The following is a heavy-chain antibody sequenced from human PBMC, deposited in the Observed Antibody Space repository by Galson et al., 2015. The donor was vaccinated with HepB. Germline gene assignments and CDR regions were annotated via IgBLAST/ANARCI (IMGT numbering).Heavy chain of an antibody. D-gene: IGHD5-18*01. Sequence: SVKVSCKASGYRFNRYYIHWLRQAPGQGLEWMGWVTPNSGRTHYAQKFRGRLTMTRDMSIDTAYMELTSQRSDDTAVYYCARGGYSDWKFDCWGQGTLVTVSS. J-gene: IGHJ4*02. V-gene: IGHV1-2*02. CDR2: VTPNSGRT. CDR1: GYRFNRYY. CDR3: ARGGYSDWKFDC.